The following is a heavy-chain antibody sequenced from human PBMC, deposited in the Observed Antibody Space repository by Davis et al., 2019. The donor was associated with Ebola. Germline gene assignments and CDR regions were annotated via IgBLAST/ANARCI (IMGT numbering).Heavy chain of an antibody. J-gene: IGHJ3*02. CDR3: ARALGSGFPDAFDI. CDR2: IYYSGST. D-gene: IGHD3-22*01. CDR1: GGSISSSSYY. V-gene: IGHV4-39*07. Sequence: SETLSLTCAVSGGSISSSSYYWGWIRQPPGKGLEWIGSIYYSGSTYYNPSLKSRVTISVDTSKNQFSLKLSSVTAADTAVYYCARALGSGFPDAFDIWGQGTMVTVSS.